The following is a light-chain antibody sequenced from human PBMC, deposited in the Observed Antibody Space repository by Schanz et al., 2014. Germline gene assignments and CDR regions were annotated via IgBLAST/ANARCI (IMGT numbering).Light chain of an antibody. V-gene: IGKV3-20*01. Sequence: EIVLTQSPGTLSLSPGERATLSCRASQSVSSSYLAWYQQKPGQAPRLLICGASSRATGIPDRFSGSGSGTDFTLSITRLEPEDSAVYYCHQYGTSWWTFGQGTKVEIK. J-gene: IGKJ1*01. CDR2: GAS. CDR1: QSVSSSY. CDR3: HQYGTSWWT.